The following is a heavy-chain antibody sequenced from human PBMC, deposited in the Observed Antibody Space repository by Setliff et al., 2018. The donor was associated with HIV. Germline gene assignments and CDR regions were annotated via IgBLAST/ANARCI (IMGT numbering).Heavy chain of an antibody. CDR1: GYTFTSYS. D-gene: IGHD1-26*01. CDR3: ARDFFGQRVGATLGY. V-gene: IGHV1-3*04. CDR2: LRTGTGDT. Sequence: ASVKVSCKASGYTFTSYSMHWVRQAPGQRLEWMGWLRTGTGDTSYSEKFQGRLTITRDTSANTAYMELSRLRSDDTAVYYCARDFFGQRVGATLGYWGQGTLVTVSS. J-gene: IGHJ4*02.